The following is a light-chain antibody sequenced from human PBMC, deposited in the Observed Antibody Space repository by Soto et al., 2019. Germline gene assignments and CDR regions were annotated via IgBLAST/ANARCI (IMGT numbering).Light chain of an antibody. V-gene: IGKV1-5*03. J-gene: IGKJ2*01. CDR1: QSISSW. CDR2: KAP. Sequence: DIQMTQSPSTLSASVGDRVTITCRASQSISSWLAWYQQKPGKAPKLLIYKAPSLESGVPSRFSGSGSGTEFTLTIRSLQPDDFATYSCQQYNSYSYTFGQGTKLEIK. CDR3: QQYNSYSYT.